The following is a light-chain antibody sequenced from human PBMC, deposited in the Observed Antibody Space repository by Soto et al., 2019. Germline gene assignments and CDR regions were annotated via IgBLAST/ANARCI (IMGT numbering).Light chain of an antibody. CDR3: QHYGVSLYT. CDR2: ATS. V-gene: IGKV3-20*01. Sequence: EVVLTQSPGTLSLSPGERATLSCRASQPVDSNYLTWYQQKPGQAPRLLIYATSTRATGIPDRFSGSGSGTDFTLTVNRLEPEDFAVYYCQHYGVSLYTCGQGTKLEIK. CDR1: QPVDSNY. J-gene: IGKJ2*01.